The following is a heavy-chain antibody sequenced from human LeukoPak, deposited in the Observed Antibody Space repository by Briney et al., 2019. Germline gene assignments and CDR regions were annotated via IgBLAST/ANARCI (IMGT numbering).Heavy chain of an antibody. D-gene: IGHD1-14*01. CDR3: ASGSLTGAFDI. CDR1: GFTFSSYG. Sequence: GGSLRLSCAASGFTFSSYGMRWVRQAPGKGLEWVSGICGSGGSTYYADSVRGRPTFTKNNSKTMLHLQMNSLGAEDTAVYYCASGSLTGAFDIWGQGAMVTVSS. V-gene: IGHV3-23*01. J-gene: IGHJ3*02. CDR2: ICGSGGST.